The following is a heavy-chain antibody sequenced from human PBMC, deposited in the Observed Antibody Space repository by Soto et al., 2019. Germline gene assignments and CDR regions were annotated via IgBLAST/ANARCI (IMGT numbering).Heavy chain of an antibody. CDR2: ISSSNSYI. J-gene: IGHJ3*02. CDR1: GFTFSSYS. D-gene: IGHD6-13*01. V-gene: IGHV3-21*01. Sequence: EVQLVESGGGLVKPGGSLRLSCAASGFTFSSYSMNWVRQAPGKGLEWVSSISSSNSYIYYADSVKGRLTISRDNAKNSLYLQMNSLRAEDTAVYYCARDRVWGAADVPRTDAFDIWGQGTMVTVSS. CDR3: ARDRVWGAADVPRTDAFDI.